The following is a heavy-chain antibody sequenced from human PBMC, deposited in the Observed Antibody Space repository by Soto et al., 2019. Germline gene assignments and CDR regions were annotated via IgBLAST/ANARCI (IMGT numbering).Heavy chain of an antibody. D-gene: IGHD2-15*01. CDR2: IIPIFGTA. Sequence: ASVKVSCKASGGTFSSYAISWVRQAPGQGLEWMGGIIPIFGTANYAQKFQGRVTITADESTSTAYMELSSLRSEDTAVYYCARRGRAAAADFDYWGQGTLVTVSS. CDR3: ARRGRAAAADFDY. J-gene: IGHJ4*02. CDR1: GGTFSSYA. V-gene: IGHV1-69*13.